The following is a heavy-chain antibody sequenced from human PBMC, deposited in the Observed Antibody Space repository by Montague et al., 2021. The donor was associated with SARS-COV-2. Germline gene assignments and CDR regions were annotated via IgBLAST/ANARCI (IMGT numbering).Heavy chain of an antibody. CDR2: TYYRSKWDS. V-gene: IGHV6-1*01. CDR1: GDSVSNKSVA. J-gene: IGHJ3*02. Sequence: CAISGDSVSNKSVAWNWIRQSPSRGLEWLGRTYYRSKWDSDYAESVKRRLVITPDTSKNQVSLQLNSVIPEDTAVYFCASSGITLTGLDAFDTWGQGTMVTVSS. D-gene: IGHD3-9*01. CDR3: ASSGITLTGLDAFDT.